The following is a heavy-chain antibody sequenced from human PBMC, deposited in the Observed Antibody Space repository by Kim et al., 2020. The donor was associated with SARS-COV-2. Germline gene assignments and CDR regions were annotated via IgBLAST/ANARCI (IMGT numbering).Heavy chain of an antibody. J-gene: IGHJ6*02. Sequence: GGSLRLSCAASGFTFSSYSMNWVRQAPGKGLEWVSSISSSSSYIYYADSVKGRFTISRDNAKNSLYLQMNSLRAEDTAVYYCARDSLRFLEWLPNYYYYGMDVWGQGTTVTVSS. CDR1: GFTFSSYS. D-gene: IGHD3-3*01. V-gene: IGHV3-21*01. CDR2: ISSSSSYI. CDR3: ARDSLRFLEWLPNYYYYGMDV.